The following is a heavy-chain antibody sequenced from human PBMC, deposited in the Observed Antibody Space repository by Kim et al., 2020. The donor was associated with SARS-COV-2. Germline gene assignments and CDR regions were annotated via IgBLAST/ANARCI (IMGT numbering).Heavy chain of an antibody. J-gene: IGHJ6*02. CDR1: GFTFSSYG. V-gene: IGHV3-33*01. D-gene: IGHD3-10*01. CDR3: ARDKGEFFEGYYYYGMDV. Sequence: GGSLRLSCAASGFTFSSYGMHWVRQAPGKGLEWVAVIWYDGSNKYYADSVKGRFTISRDNSKNTLYLQMNSLRAEDTAVYYCARDKGEFFEGYYYYGMDVWGQGTTVTVSS. CDR2: IWYDGSNK.